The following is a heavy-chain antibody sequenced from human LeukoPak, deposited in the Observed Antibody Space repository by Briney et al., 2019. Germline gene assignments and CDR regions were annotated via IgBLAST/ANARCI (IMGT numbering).Heavy chain of an antibody. CDR2: IKQDGSEK. J-gene: IGHJ4*02. CDR1: GFTFSTYW. CDR3: ASYRRDGYNSYDY. D-gene: IGHD5-24*01. V-gene: IGHV3-7*03. Sequence: GGSLRLSCAASGFTFSTYWMTWVRQAPGKGLEWVANIKQDGSEKYYVDSVKGRFTISRDNAKNLVYLQMNSLRAEDTAVYYCASYRRDGYNSYDYWGQGTLVTVSS.